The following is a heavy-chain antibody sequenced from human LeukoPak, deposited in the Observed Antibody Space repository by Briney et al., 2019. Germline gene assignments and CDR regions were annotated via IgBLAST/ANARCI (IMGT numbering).Heavy chain of an antibody. CDR3: ARALPSPLYSGSYADAFDI. CDR2: ISSSSSYI. V-gene: IGHV3-21*01. Sequence: PGGSLRLSCAASGFTFSSYSMNWVRQTAGKGLEWVSSISSSSSYIYYADSVKGRFTISRDNAKNSLYLQMNSLRAEDTAVYYCARALPSPLYSGSYADAFDIWGQGTMVTVSS. J-gene: IGHJ3*02. D-gene: IGHD1-26*01. CDR1: GFTFSSYS.